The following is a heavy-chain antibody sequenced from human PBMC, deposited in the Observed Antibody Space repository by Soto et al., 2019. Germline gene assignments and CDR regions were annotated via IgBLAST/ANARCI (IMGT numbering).Heavy chain of an antibody. CDR3: ARAAGRCGELFRFDP. V-gene: IGHV1-46*01. D-gene: IGHD3-10*01. CDR1: GYTFTSYN. J-gene: IGHJ5*02. CDR2: INPRGFFT. Sequence: QVQLVQSGAEVQKPGASVKVSCKASGYTFTSYNIHWVRQAPGQGLAWVGMINPRGFFTTYAQKFRGRGTMTGDTSTSVVYMELTSLRSEDTAVYYCARAAGRCGELFRFDPWGQGTLVSVSS.